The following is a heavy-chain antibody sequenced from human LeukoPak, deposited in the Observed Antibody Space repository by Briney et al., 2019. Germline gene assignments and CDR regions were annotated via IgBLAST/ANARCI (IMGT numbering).Heavy chain of an antibody. J-gene: IGHJ6*03. CDR2: IWYDGSNK. Sequence: GGSLRLSCAASGFTFSSYGMHWVRQAPCKGLEWVAVIWYDGSNKYYADSVKGRFTISRDNSKNTLYLQMNSLRAEDTAVYYCAKDSSLSMDVWGKGTTVTVSS. CDR3: AKDSSLSMDV. CDR1: GFTFSSYG. D-gene: IGHD6-13*01. V-gene: IGHV3-33*06.